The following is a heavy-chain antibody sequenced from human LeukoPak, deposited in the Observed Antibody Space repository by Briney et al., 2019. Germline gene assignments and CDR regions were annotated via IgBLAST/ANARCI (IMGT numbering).Heavy chain of an antibody. CDR2: ISGYNGNT. V-gene: IGHV1-18*01. CDR3: ARHGSGRYYPAEGRVDY. CDR1: GYTFTSYG. J-gene: IGHJ4*02. Sequence: ASVKVSCKASGYTFTSYGISWVRQAPGQGPEWMGWISGYNGNTDYAQKLQGRVTMTTDTSTRIVYMELRSLRSEDTAVYYCARHGSGRYYPAEGRVDYWGQGTLVTVSS. D-gene: IGHD3-10*01.